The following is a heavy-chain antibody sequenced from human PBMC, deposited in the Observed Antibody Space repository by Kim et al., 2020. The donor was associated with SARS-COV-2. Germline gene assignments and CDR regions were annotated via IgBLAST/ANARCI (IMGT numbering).Heavy chain of an antibody. V-gene: IGHV5-51*01. CDR1: GYSFTSYW. J-gene: IGHJ3*02. CDR3: ARHMGAATGDTFVI. Sequence: GESLKISCKGSGYSFTSYWIGWVRQMPGRGLEWMGIIYPGDSDTRYSPSFQGQVTISANKSISTAYLQWSSLKASDTSIYYCARHMGAATGDTFVIWGQGTMVTVSS. CDR2: IYPGDSDT. D-gene: IGHD1-26*01.